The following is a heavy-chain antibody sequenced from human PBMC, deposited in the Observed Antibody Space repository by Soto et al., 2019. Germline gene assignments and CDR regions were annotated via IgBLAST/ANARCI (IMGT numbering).Heavy chain of an antibody. CDR3: AKDITVTTSFYFDY. Sequence: GGSLRLSCAASGFSFSSNGMNWVRQAPGKGLEWISFISTSGSTIYYADSVKGRFTISRDNANNSLYLQMNSLRAEDTALYYCAKDITVTTSFYFDYWGQGTLVTVS. J-gene: IGHJ4*02. CDR1: GFSFSSNG. D-gene: IGHD4-17*01. V-gene: IGHV3-48*04. CDR2: ISTSGSTI.